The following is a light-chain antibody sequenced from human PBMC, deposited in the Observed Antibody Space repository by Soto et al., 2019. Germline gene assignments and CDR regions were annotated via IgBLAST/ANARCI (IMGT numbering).Light chain of an antibody. J-gene: IGKJ3*01. Sequence: DIQMTQFPSSLSASVGDRVTITCRTSQGIYNYLAWYQQRPGQVPKVLIYGASSLQLGVPSRFSGSGSGTDYTLTISSLQPEDVATYYCQNYYSGVFTFGPGTKVDIK. CDR3: QNYYSGVFT. V-gene: IGKV1-27*01. CDR1: QGIYNY. CDR2: GAS.